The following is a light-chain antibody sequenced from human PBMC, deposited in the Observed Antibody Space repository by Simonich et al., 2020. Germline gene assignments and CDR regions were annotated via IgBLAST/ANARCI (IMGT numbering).Light chain of an antibody. J-gene: IGLJ3*02. V-gene: IGLV2-14*01. CDR3: SSYTSSSTWV. CDR2: DVS. CDR1: SSDVGGYNY. Sequence: QSALTQPASVSGSPGQSITISCTGTSSDVGGYNYVSWYQQNPGKAPKLMIYDVSKRPSGVSTRFSGSKSGNTASLTISGLQAEDEADYYCSSYTSSSTWVFGGWTKLTVL.